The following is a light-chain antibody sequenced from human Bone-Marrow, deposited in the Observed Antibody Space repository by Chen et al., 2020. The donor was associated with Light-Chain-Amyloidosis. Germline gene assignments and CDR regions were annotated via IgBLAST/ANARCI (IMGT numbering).Light chain of an antibody. J-gene: IGLJ3*02. CDR2: DDS. Sequence: SYVLTQPSSVSVAPGLTATIACGGNNIGSTIVHWYQQTPGQAPLLIVYDDSDRPSGIPERLSGSNSGNTATLTISRVEAGDEADYYCQVWDRSSDRPVFGGGTKLTVL. V-gene: IGLV3-21*02. CDR3: QVWDRSSDRPV. CDR1: NIGSTI.